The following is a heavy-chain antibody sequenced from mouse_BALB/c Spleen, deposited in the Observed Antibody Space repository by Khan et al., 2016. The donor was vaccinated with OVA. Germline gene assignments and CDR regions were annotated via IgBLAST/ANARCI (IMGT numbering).Heavy chain of an antibody. CDR3: SLVGNYCVSFAY. V-gene: IGHV1S136*01. CDR2: IYPFNDDT. Sequence: VQLKQSGPELVKPGASVKMSCKASGYTFTSYDMRWVKQKLGRSLEWIGDIYPFNDDTKYNEKFKGKVTLTSDKSTSTVYLELSSLTSEDSAIYYCSLVGNYCVSFAYWGQGTLVTVSA. CDR1: GYTFTSYD. D-gene: IGHD2-1*01. J-gene: IGHJ3*01.